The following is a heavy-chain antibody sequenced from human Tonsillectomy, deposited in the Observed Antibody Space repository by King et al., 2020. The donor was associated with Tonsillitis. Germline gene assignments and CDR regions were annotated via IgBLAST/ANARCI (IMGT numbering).Heavy chain of an antibody. J-gene: IGHJ6*02. CDR2: IIPIFGTA. CDR3: ARHTYYDILRPQYYYGMDV. V-gene: IGHV1-69*01. CDR1: GGTFSSYA. D-gene: IGHD3-9*01. Sequence: QLVQSGAEVKKPGSSVKVSCKASGGTFSSYAISWVRQAPGQGLEWMGGIIPIFGTANYAQKFQGRVTITADESTSTAYMELSSLRSEDTAVYYCARHTYYDILRPQYYYGMDVWGQGTTVTVSS.